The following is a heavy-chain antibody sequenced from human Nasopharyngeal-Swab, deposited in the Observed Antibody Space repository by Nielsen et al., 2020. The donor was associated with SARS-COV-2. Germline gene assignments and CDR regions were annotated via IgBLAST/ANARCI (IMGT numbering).Heavy chain of an antibody. CDR3: ARAPYDVSTALYGGDYYNYYAMDV. J-gene: IGHJ6*02. CDR1: GFTFSSYA. CDR2: INHSGST. V-gene: IGHV4-34*01. D-gene: IGHD3-9*01. Sequence: ESLKISCAASGFTFSSYAMSWIRQPPGKGLEWIGEINHSGSTKYNPSLKSRVTISVDTSKNQFSLKLSSVTAADTAVYYCARAPYDVSTALYGGDYYNYYAMDVWGQGTTVTVSS.